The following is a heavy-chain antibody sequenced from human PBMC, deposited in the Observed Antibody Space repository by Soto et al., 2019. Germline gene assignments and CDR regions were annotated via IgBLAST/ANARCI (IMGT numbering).Heavy chain of an antibody. CDR1: GGSISSYY. V-gene: IGHV4-59*01. J-gene: IGHJ4*02. CDR3: ARSPYSSSMDFDY. Sequence: SETLSLTCTVSGGSISSYYWSWIRQPPGKGLEWIGYIYYSGSTNYNPSLMSRVTISVDTSKNQFSLKLSSVTAADTAVYYCARSPYSSSMDFDYWGQGTLVTVSS. CDR2: IYYSGST. D-gene: IGHD6-6*01.